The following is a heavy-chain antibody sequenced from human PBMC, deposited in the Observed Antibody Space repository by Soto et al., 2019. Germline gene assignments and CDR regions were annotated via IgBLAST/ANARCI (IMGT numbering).Heavy chain of an antibody. J-gene: IGHJ5*02. Sequence: SETLSLTCAVSGGSISSSNWWTWVRQPPGKGLEWIGEIYHTGTTNYNPSLRSRVTISVDKFKNQFSLKLNSVTAADTALYYCVRGSGDYKGWFEPWGQGSLVTVSS. V-gene: IGHV4-4*02. CDR3: VRGSGDYKGWFEP. CDR2: IYHTGTT. D-gene: IGHD4-17*01. CDR1: GGSISSSNW.